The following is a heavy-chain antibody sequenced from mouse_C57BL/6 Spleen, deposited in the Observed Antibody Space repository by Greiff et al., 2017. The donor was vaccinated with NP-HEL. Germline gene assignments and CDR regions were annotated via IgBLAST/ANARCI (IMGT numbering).Heavy chain of an antibody. CDR3: TRDITTVVGYAMDY. CDR1: GFTFSSYA. D-gene: IGHD1-1*01. V-gene: IGHV5-9-1*02. J-gene: IGHJ4*01. Sequence: EVKVEESGEGLVKPGGSLKLSCAASGFTFSSYAMSWVRQTPEKRLEWVAYISSGGDYIYYADTVKGRFTISRDNARNTLYLQMSSLKSEDTAMYYCTRDITTVVGYAMDYWGQGTSVTVSS. CDR2: ISSGGDYI.